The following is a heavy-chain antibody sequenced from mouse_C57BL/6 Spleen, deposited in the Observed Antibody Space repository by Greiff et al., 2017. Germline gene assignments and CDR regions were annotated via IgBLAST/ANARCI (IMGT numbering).Heavy chain of an antibody. CDR3: ARQAWDY. V-gene: IGHV5-6*01. J-gene: IGHJ2*01. Sequence: EVMLVESGGDLVKPGGSLKLSCAASGFTFSSYGMSWVRQTPDKRLEWVATISSGGSYNYYPDSVKGRFTISRDNATNPLYLQMSSLKSEDTAMYYCARQAWDYWGQGTTLTVSS. CDR2: ISSGGSYN. CDR1: GFTFSSYG.